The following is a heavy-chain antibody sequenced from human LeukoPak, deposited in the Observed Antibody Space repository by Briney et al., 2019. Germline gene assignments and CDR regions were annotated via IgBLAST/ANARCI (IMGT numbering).Heavy chain of an antibody. J-gene: IGHJ5*02. D-gene: IGHD3-16*02. V-gene: IGHV4-38-2*02. CDR1: GYSISSGYY. CDR3: ARDPNYDYVWGSYRSGWFDP. Sequence: PSETLSLTCTVSGYSISSGYYWGWIRQPPGKGLEWIGSIHHSGSTYYNPSLKSRVTISVDTSKNQFSLKLSSVTAADTAVYYCARDPNYDYVWGSYRSGWFDPWGQGTLVTVSS. CDR2: IHHSGST.